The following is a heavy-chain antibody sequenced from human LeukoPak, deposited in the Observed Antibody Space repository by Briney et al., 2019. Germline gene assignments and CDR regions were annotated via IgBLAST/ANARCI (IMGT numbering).Heavy chain of an antibody. CDR1: GFTFSSYS. V-gene: IGHV3-21*01. D-gene: IGHD5-18*01. CDR2: ISSSSSYI. CDR3: ARDRIQLWTTRDTRGGAQVGY. Sequence: GGSLRLSCAASGFTFSSYSMNWVRQAPGKGLEWVSSISSSSSYIYYADSVKGRFTISRDNAKNSLYLQMNSLRAEDTAVYYCARDRIQLWTTRDTRGGAQVGYWGQGTLVTVSS. J-gene: IGHJ4*02.